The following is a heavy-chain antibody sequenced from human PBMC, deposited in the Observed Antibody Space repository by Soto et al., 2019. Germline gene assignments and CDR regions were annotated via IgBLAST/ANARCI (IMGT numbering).Heavy chain of an antibody. CDR2: IILIFGTA. V-gene: IGHV1-69*06. Sequence: QVQLVQSGAELKKPGSSVKVSCKASGGTFSSYAFSWVRQAPGQGPAWMGGIILIFGTANYAQKFQGRVTIDADKSTSTGYLEQSCLRTEDTAVYYWVRAPYSSSLQLLNWFDPWGQGTLVTVSS. D-gene: IGHD6-13*01. CDR1: GGTFSSYA. CDR3: VRAPYSSSLQLLNWFDP. J-gene: IGHJ5*02.